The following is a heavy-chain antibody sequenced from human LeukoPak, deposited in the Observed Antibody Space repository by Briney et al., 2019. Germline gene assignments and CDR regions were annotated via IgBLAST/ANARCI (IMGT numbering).Heavy chain of an antibody. D-gene: IGHD3-9*01. Sequence: GRSLRLSCAASGFTFSSYEMNWVRQAPGKGLEWVSHITDRGRTIYYADSVKGRFTISRDNAKNSLYLQMNSLRAEDTAVYYCARTYYHTLTGLRYWYFDLWGRGTLVTVSS. CDR1: GFTFSSYE. V-gene: IGHV3-48*03. CDR3: ARTYYHTLTGLRYWYFDL. J-gene: IGHJ2*01. CDR2: ITDRGRTI.